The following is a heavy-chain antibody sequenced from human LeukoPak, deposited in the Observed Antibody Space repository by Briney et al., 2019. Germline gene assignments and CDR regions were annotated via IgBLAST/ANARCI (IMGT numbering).Heavy chain of an antibody. CDR3: ARVGVAAAGTGWFDP. Sequence: TSETLSLTCAVYGGSFSGYYWSWIRQPPGKGLEWIGEINHSGSTNYNPSLKSRVTISVDTSKNQFSPKLSSVTAADTAVYYCARVGVAAAGTGWFDPWGQGTLVTVSS. V-gene: IGHV4-34*01. J-gene: IGHJ5*02. D-gene: IGHD6-13*01. CDR1: GGSFSGYY. CDR2: INHSGST.